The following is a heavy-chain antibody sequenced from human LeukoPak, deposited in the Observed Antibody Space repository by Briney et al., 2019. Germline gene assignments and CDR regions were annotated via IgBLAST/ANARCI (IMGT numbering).Heavy chain of an antibody. Sequence: SETLSLTCTVSGGSISSYYWSWIRQPAGKGLEWSGRIYTSGSTNYNPSLKSRVTMSVDTSKNQFSLKLSSVTAADTAVYYCARGTYYYDSSGYYYVYYFDYWGQGTLVTVSS. D-gene: IGHD3-22*01. CDR1: GGSISSYY. V-gene: IGHV4-4*07. CDR2: IYTSGST. CDR3: ARGTYYYDSSGYYYVYYFDY. J-gene: IGHJ4*02.